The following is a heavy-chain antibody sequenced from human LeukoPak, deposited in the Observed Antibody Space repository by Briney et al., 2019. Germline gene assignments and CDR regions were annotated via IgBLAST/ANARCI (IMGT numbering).Heavy chain of an antibody. V-gene: IGHV3-7*01. D-gene: IGHD3-16*01. CDR2: IKQDGSEK. J-gene: IGHJ4*02. Sequence: GGSLRLSCAASGFTFNSYAMHWVRQAPGKGLEWVANIKQDGSEKYYVDSVKGRFTISRDNAKNSLYLQMNSLRAEDTAVYYCASETGQGGSDYWGQGTLVTVSS. CDR3: ASETGQGGSDY. CDR1: GFTFNSYA.